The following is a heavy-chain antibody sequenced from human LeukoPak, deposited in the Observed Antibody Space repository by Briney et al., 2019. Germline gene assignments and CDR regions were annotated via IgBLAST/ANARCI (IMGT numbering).Heavy chain of an antibody. CDR3: ARNVVVVAATQPYYFDY. Sequence: GSLRLSCAASGFIFSDYALSWVRQPPGKGLEWIGEINHSGSTNYNPSLKSRVTISVDTSKNQFSLKLSSVTAADTAVYYCARNVVVVAATQPYYFDYWGQGTLVTVSS. CDR2: INHSGST. V-gene: IGHV4-34*01. CDR1: GFIFSDYA. J-gene: IGHJ4*02. D-gene: IGHD2-15*01.